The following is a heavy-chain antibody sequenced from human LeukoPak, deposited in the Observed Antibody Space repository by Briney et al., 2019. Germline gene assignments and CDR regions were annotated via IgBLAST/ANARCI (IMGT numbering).Heavy chain of an antibody. V-gene: IGHV4-34*01. D-gene: IGHD6-19*01. CDR2: INHSGST. CDR3: ARVAQKLERIAVAGTSEWRANWYFDL. J-gene: IGHJ2*01. CDR1: GGSFSGYY. Sequence: SETLSLTCAVYGGSFSGYYWSWIRQPPGKGLEWIGEINHSGSTNYNPSLKSRVTISVDTSKNQFSLKLRSVTAADTAVYYCARVAQKLERIAVAGTSEWRANWYFDLWGRGTLVTVSS.